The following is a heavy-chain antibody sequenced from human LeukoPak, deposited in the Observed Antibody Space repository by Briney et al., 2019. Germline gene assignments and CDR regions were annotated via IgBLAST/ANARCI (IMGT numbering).Heavy chain of an antibody. Sequence: QPGGSLRLSCAASGFNVSGNYMSWVRQAPGKGLEWVSVIYSGTSTYYADSVQGRFTISRDNSKNTLYLQMNSLRAEDTAVYYCARGIRGSGWYFYFDYWGQGTLVTVSS. D-gene: IGHD6-19*01. CDR1: GFNVSGNY. J-gene: IGHJ4*02. CDR2: IYSGTST. V-gene: IGHV3-53*01. CDR3: ARGIRGSGWYFYFDY.